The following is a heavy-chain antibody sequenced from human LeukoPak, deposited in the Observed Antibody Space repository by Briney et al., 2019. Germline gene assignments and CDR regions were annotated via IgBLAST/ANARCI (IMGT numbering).Heavy chain of an antibody. D-gene: IGHD5-24*01. Sequence: QPSETLSLTCAVSGGSISSSNWWSWVRQAPGKGLEWVANIKQDGSEKYNVDSVKGRFTISRDNAKNSLYLQMNSLRAEDTALYYCARDLRDGYNLLDSWGQGTLVTVSS. J-gene: IGHJ4*02. CDR1: GGSISSSNW. CDR3: ARDLRDGYNLLDS. V-gene: IGHV3-7*01. CDR2: IKQDGSEK.